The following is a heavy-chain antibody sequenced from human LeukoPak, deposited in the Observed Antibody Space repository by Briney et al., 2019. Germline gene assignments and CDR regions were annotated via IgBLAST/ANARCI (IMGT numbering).Heavy chain of an antibody. CDR1: GGSISSYY. J-gene: IGHJ5*02. V-gene: IGHV4-59*12. Sequence: SETLSLTCTVSGGSISSYYWSWIRQPPGKGLEWIGYIYYSGSTNYNPSLKSRVTISVDTSKNQFSLKLSSVTAADTAVYYCARGFTWSGYYKGNWFDPWGQGTLVTVSS. D-gene: IGHD3-3*01. CDR2: IYYSGST. CDR3: ARGFTWSGYYKGNWFDP.